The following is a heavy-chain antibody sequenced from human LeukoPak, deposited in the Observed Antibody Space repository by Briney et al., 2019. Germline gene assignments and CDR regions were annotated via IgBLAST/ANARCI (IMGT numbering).Heavy chain of an antibody. D-gene: IGHD5-18*01. Sequence: PSQTLSLTCTVSGGSISSGDYCWSWIRQPPGKGLEWIGYIYYSGSTYYNPSLKSRVTISVDTSKNQFSLKLSSVTAADTAVYYCARDTTMQAFDIWGQGTMVTVSS. CDR2: IYYSGST. CDR1: GGSISSGDYC. V-gene: IGHV4-30-4*01. J-gene: IGHJ3*02. CDR3: ARDTTMQAFDI.